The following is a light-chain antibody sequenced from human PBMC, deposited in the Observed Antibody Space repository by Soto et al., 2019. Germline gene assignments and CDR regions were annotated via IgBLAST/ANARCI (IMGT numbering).Light chain of an antibody. J-gene: IGLJ1*01. CDR1: SSDVGGYNY. CDR2: EVS. V-gene: IGLV2-14*01. Sequence: QSVLTQPASVSGSPGQSITISCTGTSSDVGGYNYVSWYQQHPGKAPNLMIYEVSNRPSGVSNRFSGSKSGNTASLTISRLQAEDEADYYCSSYTSSSTFYVFGTGTKVTVL. CDR3: SSYTSSSTFYV.